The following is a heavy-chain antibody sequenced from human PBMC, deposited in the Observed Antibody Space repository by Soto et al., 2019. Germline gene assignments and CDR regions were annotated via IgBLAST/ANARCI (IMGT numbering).Heavy chain of an antibody. J-gene: IGHJ4*02. Sequence: LRLSCAASGFTFDDYGMSWARQAPGKGLEWVSGVNWNGGSTGYADSVKDRFTISRDNAKNSLYLQMNSLRAEDTAFYYCVRGASLNFDYWGQGTLVTVSS. V-gene: IGHV3-20*04. CDR2: VNWNGGST. D-gene: IGHD1-26*01. CDR3: VRGASLNFDY. CDR1: GFTFDDYG.